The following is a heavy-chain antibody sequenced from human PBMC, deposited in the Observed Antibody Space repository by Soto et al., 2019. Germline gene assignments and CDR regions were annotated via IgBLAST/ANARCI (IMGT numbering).Heavy chain of an antibody. CDR3: ARARAPNTVHWLGP. J-gene: IGHJ5*02. Sequence: ASVKVSCKASGYTFTGYYMHWVRQAPGQGLEWMGWINPNSGGTNYAQKFQGWVTMTRDTSISTAYMELSRLRSDDTAVYYCARARAPNTVHWLGPWGQGTLVTVSS. CDR2: INPNSGGT. V-gene: IGHV1-2*04. CDR1: GYTFTGYY. D-gene: IGHD4-4*01.